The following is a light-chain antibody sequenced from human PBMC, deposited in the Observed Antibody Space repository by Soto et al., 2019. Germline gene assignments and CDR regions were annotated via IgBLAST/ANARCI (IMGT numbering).Light chain of an antibody. CDR2: GAS. Sequence: DIQMTQSPSSLSASVGDRVTITCRASESISTYLNWYQQTPGNAPKLLVYGASTLHGGVPSRFRGSGSGTDFTLTIGSLHPEDLATYYCQQSHSTPRTFGQGTKVDNK. V-gene: IGKV1-39*01. CDR1: ESISTY. CDR3: QQSHSTPRT. J-gene: IGKJ1*01.